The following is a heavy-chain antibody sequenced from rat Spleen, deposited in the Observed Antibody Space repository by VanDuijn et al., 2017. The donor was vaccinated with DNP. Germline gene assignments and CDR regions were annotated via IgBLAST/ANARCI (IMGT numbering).Heavy chain of an antibody. CDR1: GNAFITNY. J-gene: IGHJ3*01. CDR2: INMGSGGT. D-gene: IGHD1-1*01. Sequence: QVQLQQSGAELAKPGSSVKISCKASGNAFITNYFGWIKQTTGQGLDYIGYINMGSGGTSYDEKFKGKATLTVDKSSSTAFMRLSSLTPDDSAVYYCARGGDGIWFAHWGQGTLVTVSS. CDR3: ARGGDGIWFAH. V-gene: IGHV1-43*01.